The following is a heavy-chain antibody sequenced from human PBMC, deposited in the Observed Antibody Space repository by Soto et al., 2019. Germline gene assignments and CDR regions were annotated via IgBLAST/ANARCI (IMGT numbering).Heavy chain of an antibody. J-gene: IGHJ4*02. CDR2: IRQDGSEK. D-gene: IGHD2-15*01. V-gene: IGHV3-7*01. Sequence: EVQLVESGGGLVQPGGSLRLSCAASGFTFSTSRMSWVRQAPGKGLEWVANIRQDGSEKYYADSVKGRFTISRDNTKNSLYLQMNSLRAEDTAVYFCARDLVVVVEYYFDYWGQGTLVTVSS. CDR1: GFTFSTSR. CDR3: ARDLVVVVEYYFDY.